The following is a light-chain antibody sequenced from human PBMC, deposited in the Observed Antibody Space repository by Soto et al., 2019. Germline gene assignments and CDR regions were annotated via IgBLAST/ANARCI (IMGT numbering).Light chain of an antibody. Sequence: EIVMTQSPATLSVSPGERATLSCRSSQSVSSNLAWYQQNPGQAPRLLIYGASTRATGIPVRFSGSGSGAVFTLNISSLQSEDFAVYYCQQYNNWPPGTFGQGTKLEIK. CDR1: QSVSSN. CDR3: QQYNNWPPGT. CDR2: GAS. V-gene: IGKV3-15*01. J-gene: IGKJ2*02.